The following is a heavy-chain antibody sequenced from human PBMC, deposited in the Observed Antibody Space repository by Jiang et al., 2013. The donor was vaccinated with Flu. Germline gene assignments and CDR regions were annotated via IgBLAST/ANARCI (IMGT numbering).Heavy chain of an antibody. J-gene: IGHJ2*01. CDR1: GGSISSGGYY. CDR2: IYYSGST. V-gene: IGHV4-31*03. Sequence: KPSQTLSLTCTVSGGSISSGGYYWSWIRQHPGKGLEWIGYIYYSGSTYYNPSLKSRVTISVDTSKNQFSLKLSSVTAADTAVYYCASASTTVTNHDWYFDLWGRGTLVTVSS. CDR3: ASASTTVTNHDWYFDL. D-gene: IGHD4-17*01.